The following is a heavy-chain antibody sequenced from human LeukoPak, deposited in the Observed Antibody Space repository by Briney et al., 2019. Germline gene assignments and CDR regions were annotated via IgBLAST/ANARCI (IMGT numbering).Heavy chain of an antibody. Sequence: KPSETLSLTCTVSGGSISSGGYYWSWIRQHPGKGLERIGYIYYSGSTYYNPSLKSRVTISVDTSKNQFSLKLSSVTAADTAVYYCARENGDYVRGPYGMDVWGQGTTVTVSS. D-gene: IGHD4-17*01. V-gene: IGHV4-31*03. CDR1: GGSISSGGYY. J-gene: IGHJ6*02. CDR3: ARENGDYVRGPYGMDV. CDR2: IYYSGST.